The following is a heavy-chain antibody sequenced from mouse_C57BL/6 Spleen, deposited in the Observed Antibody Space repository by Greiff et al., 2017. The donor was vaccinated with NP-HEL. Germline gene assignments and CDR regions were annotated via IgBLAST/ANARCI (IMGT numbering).Heavy chain of an antibody. V-gene: IGHV5-17*01. D-gene: IGHD2-5*01. CDR2: ISSGSSTI. Sequence: EVQRVESGGGLVKPGGSLKLSCAASGFTFSDYGMHWVRQAPEKGLEWVAYISSGSSTIYYADTVKGRFTISRDNAKNTLFLQMTSLRSEDTAMYYCARSSYYSKGGAWFAYWGQGTLVTVSA. J-gene: IGHJ3*01. CDR1: GFTFSDYG. CDR3: ARSSYYSKGGAWFAY.